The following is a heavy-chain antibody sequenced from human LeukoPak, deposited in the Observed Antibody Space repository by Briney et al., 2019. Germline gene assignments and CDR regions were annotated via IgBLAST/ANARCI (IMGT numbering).Heavy chain of an antibody. Sequence: GGSLRLSCSASGFTFSSYSMHWVRQAPGKGLEWVAVVSHDGSNKYYADSVKGRFTISRDNSKNTLYLQMNSLSAGDTAIYYCAKDRPKYCDGYCSIFDYWGQGTLVTVSS. V-gene: IGHV3-30*04. CDR2: VSHDGSNK. D-gene: IGHD2-21*02. CDR3: AKDRPKYCDGYCSIFDY. CDR1: GFTFSSYS. J-gene: IGHJ4*02.